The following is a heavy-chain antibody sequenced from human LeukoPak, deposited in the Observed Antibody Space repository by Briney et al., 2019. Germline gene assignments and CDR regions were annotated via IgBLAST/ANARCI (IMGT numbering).Heavy chain of an antibody. Sequence: GGSLRPSCAASGFTFSSYAMHWVRQAPGKGLEWVAVISYDGSNKYYADSVKGRFTISRDNSKNTLYLQMNSLRAEDTAVYYCARGNIAAAEDYWGQGTLVTVSS. J-gene: IGHJ4*02. CDR2: ISYDGSNK. CDR1: GFTFSSYA. V-gene: IGHV3-30-3*01. D-gene: IGHD6-13*01. CDR3: ARGNIAAAEDY.